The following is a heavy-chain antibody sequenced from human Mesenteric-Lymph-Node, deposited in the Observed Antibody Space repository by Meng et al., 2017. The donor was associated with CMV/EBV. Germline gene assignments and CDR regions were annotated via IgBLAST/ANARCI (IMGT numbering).Heavy chain of an antibody. Sequence: GESLKISCAASGFTFSSYSMNWVRQAPGKGLEWVSSISSSSSYIYYADSVKGRFTISRDNAKNSLYLQMNTLRTEDTAVYYCVRDRRRWASNSWYHDFWGQGTLVTVSS. CDR3: VRDRRRWASNSWYHDF. D-gene: IGHD6-13*01. V-gene: IGHV3-21*01. J-gene: IGHJ4*02. CDR2: ISSSSSYI. CDR1: GFTFSSYS.